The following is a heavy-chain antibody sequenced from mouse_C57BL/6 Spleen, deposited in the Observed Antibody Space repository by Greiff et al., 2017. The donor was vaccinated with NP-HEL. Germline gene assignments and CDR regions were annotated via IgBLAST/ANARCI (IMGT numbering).Heavy chain of an antibody. Sequence: EVQLQQSGPELVKPGASVKMSCKASGYTFTDYNMHWVKQSHGKSLEWIGYINPNNGGTSYNQKFKGKATLTVNKSSSTAYMELRSLTSEDSAVYYCASEEDSNYFDYWGQGTTLTVSS. CDR2: INPNNGGT. CDR1: GYTFTDYN. J-gene: IGHJ2*01. V-gene: IGHV1-22*01. CDR3: ASEEDSNYFDY. D-gene: IGHD2-5*01.